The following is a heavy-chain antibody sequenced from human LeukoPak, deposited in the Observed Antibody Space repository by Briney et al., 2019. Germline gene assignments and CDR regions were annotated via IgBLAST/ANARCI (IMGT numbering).Heavy chain of an antibody. CDR1: GFTFSSYA. D-gene: IGHD2-2*01. J-gene: IGHJ4*02. CDR3: ARSPDYQFDY. V-gene: IGHV3-30-3*01. Sequence: GGSLRLSCAASGFTFSSYAMPWVRQAPGKGLEWVAVISYDGSNKYYADSVKGRFTISRDNSKNTLYLQMNSLRAEDTAVYYCARSPDYQFDYWGQGTLVTVSS. CDR2: ISYDGSNK.